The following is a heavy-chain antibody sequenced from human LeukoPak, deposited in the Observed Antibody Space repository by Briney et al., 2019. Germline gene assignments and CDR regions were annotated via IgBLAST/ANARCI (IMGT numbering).Heavy chain of an antibody. D-gene: IGHD1-26*01. V-gene: IGHV3-23*01. CDR1: GFTFSSYA. J-gene: IGHJ4*02. CDR3: AKQEDVGAIRVIYFDY. Sequence: HAGGSLRLSCAASGFTFSSYAMSWVRQAPGKGLEWVSAISGSGGSTYYADFVKGRFTISRDNSKNTLYLQMNSLRAEDTAVYYCAKQEDVGAIRVIYFDYWGQGTLVTVSS. CDR2: ISGSGGST.